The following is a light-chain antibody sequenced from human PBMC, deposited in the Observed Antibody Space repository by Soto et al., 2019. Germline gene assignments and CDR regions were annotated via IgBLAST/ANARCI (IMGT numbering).Light chain of an antibody. CDR3: QQSYSTLT. CDR1: QSISRY. J-gene: IGKJ4*01. CDR2: TAS. V-gene: IGKV1-39*01. Sequence: DLQMTQSPSSLSASVGDRVTITCRASQSISRYLNWYQQKPGKAPKVLIYTASSLQSGVPSRFSGSGSGTDFTLTISSLQPEDFATYYCQQSYSTLTFSGGTKVEIK.